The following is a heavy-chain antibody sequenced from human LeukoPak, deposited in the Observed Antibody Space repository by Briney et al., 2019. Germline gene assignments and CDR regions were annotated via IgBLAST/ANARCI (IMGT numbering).Heavy chain of an antibody. D-gene: IGHD3-10*01. CDR3: ARPLWFGELDYYMDV. J-gene: IGHJ6*03. Sequence: ASVKVSCKASGYTFTGYYMHWVRQAPGQGLEWMGWINPNSGGTNYAQKFQGRVTMTRDTSISTAYMELSRLRSDDTAVYYCARPLWFGELDYYMDVWGKGTTVTVSS. CDR2: INPNSGGT. CDR1: GYTFTGYY. V-gene: IGHV1-2*02.